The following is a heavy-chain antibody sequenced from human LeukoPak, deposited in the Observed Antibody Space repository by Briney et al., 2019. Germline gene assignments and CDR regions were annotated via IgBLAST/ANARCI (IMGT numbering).Heavy chain of an antibody. D-gene: IGHD1-26*01. CDR1: GFTLSSYT. V-gene: IGHV3-21*01. J-gene: IGHJ4*02. CDR3: ARDPGSYQYFDY. CDR2: ISTSRNYI. Sequence: GGSLRLSCAASGFTLSSYTMNWVRQAPGKELEWVSSISTSRNYIYYADSVKGRFTISRDNAKNSLYLRMDSLRAEDTAVYYCARDPGSYQYFDYWGQGTLVTVSS.